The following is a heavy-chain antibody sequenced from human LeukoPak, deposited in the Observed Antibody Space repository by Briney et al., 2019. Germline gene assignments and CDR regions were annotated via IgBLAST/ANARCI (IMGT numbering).Heavy chain of an antibody. V-gene: IGHV4-31*03. Sequence: MTSETLSLTCSVSGVSISSGGHYWSWIRQHPGKGLEWIGYINYSGSTYYNPSLKSRVTISVDTSQSQFSLKLSSVTAADTAVYYCARDEAIFGAGYYYGMDVWGQGTTVTVSS. CDR2: INYSGST. CDR1: GVSISSGGHY. CDR3: ARDEAIFGAGYYYGMDV. D-gene: IGHD3-3*01. J-gene: IGHJ6*02.